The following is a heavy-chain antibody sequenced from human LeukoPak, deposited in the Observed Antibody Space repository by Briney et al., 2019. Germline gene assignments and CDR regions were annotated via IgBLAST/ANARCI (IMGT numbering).Heavy chain of an antibody. V-gene: IGHV4-34*01. Sequence: SETLSLTCAVYGGSFSGYYWTWIRQPPGKGLEWIGEINHSGSTNYNPSLKSRVTISVDTSKNQFSLKLSSVTAADTAVYYCARDIGYSGSYYAGFSGSLFDYWGQGTLVTVSS. CDR3: ARDIGYSGSYYAGFSGSLFDY. J-gene: IGHJ4*02. CDR1: GGSFSGYY. CDR2: INHSGST. D-gene: IGHD1-26*01.